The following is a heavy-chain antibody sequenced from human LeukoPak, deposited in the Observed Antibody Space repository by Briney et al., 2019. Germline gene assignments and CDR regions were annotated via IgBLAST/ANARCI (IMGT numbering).Heavy chain of an antibody. CDR3: ARDVGLATVTTGGH. J-gene: IGHJ4*02. D-gene: IGHD4-11*01. V-gene: IGHV3-30-3*01. Sequence: PGRSLRLSCAASGFTFSSYTMHWVRQAPGKGLGWAAVISYDGNNKYYADSVKGRFTISRDNSKNTLYLQMNSLRAEDTAVYYCARDVGLATVTTGGHWGQGTLVTVSS. CDR2: ISYDGNNK. CDR1: GFTFSSYT.